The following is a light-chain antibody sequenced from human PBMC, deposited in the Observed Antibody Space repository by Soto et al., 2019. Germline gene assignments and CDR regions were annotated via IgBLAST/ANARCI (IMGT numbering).Light chain of an antibody. CDR2: YAS. CDR1: QSVRTN. Sequence: EVKMTQFPDTLSVTSGETVTLSCGASQSVRTNLAWYQQRPGKAPRLLIYYASSRASDIPARFSGSGSGTNFTLAISSLQPEDFAVYYCQQYDYSPETFGQGTKVDIK. J-gene: IGKJ1*01. CDR3: QQYDYSPET. V-gene: IGKV3D-15*01.